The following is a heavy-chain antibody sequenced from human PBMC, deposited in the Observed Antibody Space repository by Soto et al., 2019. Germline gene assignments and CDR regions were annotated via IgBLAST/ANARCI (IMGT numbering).Heavy chain of an antibody. CDR1: GFTFSSYS. CDR2: ISSSSSYI. Sequence: GGSLRLSCAASGFTFSSYSMNWVRQAPGKGLEWVSSISSSSSYIYYADSVKGRFTISRDNAKNSLYLQMNSLRAEDTAVYYCARDQPYSYGYLDYYYGMDVWGQGTTVTVSS. J-gene: IGHJ6*02. V-gene: IGHV3-21*01. CDR3: ARDQPYSYGYLDYYYGMDV. D-gene: IGHD5-18*01.